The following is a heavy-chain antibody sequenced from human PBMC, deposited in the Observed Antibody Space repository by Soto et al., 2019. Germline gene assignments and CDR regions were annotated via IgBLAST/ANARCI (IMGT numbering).Heavy chain of an antibody. V-gene: IGHV3-33*01. CDR1: GVIFSNFG. CDR3: AGFYVAAGAAPLEY. Sequence: GGSLRLSCAASGVIFSNFGMHWVRQAPGKELEWVGIIWHDGSNKYYADSVEGRFTISRDNSKNTVYLQMNSLRGEDTGIYYCAGFYVAAGAAPLEYWGQGTLVTVSS. J-gene: IGHJ4*02. D-gene: IGHD1-26*01. CDR2: IWHDGSNK.